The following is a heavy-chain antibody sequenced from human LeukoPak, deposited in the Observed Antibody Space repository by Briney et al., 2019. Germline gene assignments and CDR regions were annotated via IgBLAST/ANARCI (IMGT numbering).Heavy chain of an antibody. CDR3: ARDSPVSDALDK. CDR2: IRHDGINE. V-gene: IGHV3-30*02. J-gene: IGHJ3*02. Sequence: PGGSLRLSCAASGFPFSSYGMHWVRQAPGKGLEWVAYIRHDGINEYYADSVKGRFTISRDISRKTLYLQMNSLRAEDTAVYYCARDSPVSDALDKWGLGTMVTVSS. CDR1: GFPFSSYG. D-gene: IGHD2-15*01.